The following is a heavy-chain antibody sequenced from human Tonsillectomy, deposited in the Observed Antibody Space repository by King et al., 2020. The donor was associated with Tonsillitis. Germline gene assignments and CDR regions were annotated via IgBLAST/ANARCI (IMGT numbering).Heavy chain of an antibody. CDR3: ASVVDQLRFTGLNYFDS. J-gene: IGHJ4*02. CDR1: GGSISSGGYY. V-gene: IGHV4-31*03. D-gene: IGHD2-2*01. Sequence: VQLQESGPGLVKPSQTLSLTCTVSGGSISSGGYYWSWIRQHPGKGLEWIGCIYYSGSTYYTPSLKSRLTISVDTSKNQFSLKLSSLTAADTAVYYCASVVDQLRFTGLNYFDSWGQGTLVTVSS. CDR2: IYYSGST.